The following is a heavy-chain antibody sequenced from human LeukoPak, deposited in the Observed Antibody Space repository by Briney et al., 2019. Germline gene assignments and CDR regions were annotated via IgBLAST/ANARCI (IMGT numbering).Heavy chain of an antibody. Sequence: TGGSLRLSCAASGFTFSSYGMHWIRQAPGKGLEWVSVISSDGSNKYYADSVKGRFTISRDNSKNTLYLQMNSLRAEDTDVYYCARGYCSGGSCYSPDAFDIWGQGTMVTVSS. D-gene: IGHD2-15*01. CDR2: ISSDGSNK. J-gene: IGHJ3*02. V-gene: IGHV3-30*03. CDR1: GFTFSSYG. CDR3: ARGYCSGGSCYSPDAFDI.